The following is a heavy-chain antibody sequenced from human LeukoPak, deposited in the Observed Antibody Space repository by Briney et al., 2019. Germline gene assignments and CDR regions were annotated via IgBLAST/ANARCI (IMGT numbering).Heavy chain of an antibody. J-gene: IGHJ5*02. D-gene: IGHD4-17*01. V-gene: IGHV1-69*13. CDR3: ARDRGPTRYDDSYLNWFDP. CDR1: GGTFSSYA. Sequence: GASVKVSCKASGGTFSSYAISWVRQAPGQGLEWMGGIIPIFGTANYAQEFQGRVTITADESTSTAYMEQSSLRSEDTAVYYCARDRGPTRYDDSYLNWFDPWGQGTLVTVSS. CDR2: IIPIFGTA.